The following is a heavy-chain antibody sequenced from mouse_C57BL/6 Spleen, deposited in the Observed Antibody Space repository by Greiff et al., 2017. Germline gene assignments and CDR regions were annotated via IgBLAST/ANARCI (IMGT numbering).Heavy chain of an antibody. CDR1: GYTFTDYN. CDR2: INPNNGGT. J-gene: IGHJ1*03. CDR3: ARRVYYSNWPWYFDV. V-gene: IGHV1-18*01. Sequence: EVKLVESGPELVKPGASVKIPCKASGYTFTDYNMDWVKQSHGKSLEWIGDINPNNGGTIYNQKFKGKATLTVDKSSSTAYMELRSLTSEDTAVYYCARRVYYSNWPWYFDVWGTGTTVTVSS. D-gene: IGHD2-5*01.